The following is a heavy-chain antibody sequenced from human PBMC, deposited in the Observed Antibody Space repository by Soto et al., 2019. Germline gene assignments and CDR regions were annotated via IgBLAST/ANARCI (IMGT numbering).Heavy chain of an antibody. V-gene: IGHV3-23*01. CDR2: ISGNGGST. CDR3: ASYPSYYGSGSYYYFDQ. J-gene: IGHJ4*02. CDR1: GFTFSSYA. D-gene: IGHD3-10*01. Sequence: PGGSLRLSCAASGFTFSSYAMSWVRQAPGKGLEWVSAISGNGGSTYYADSVKGRFTISRDNSKNTLYLQMNSLRAEDTAVYFCASYPSYYGSGSYYYFDQWGQGTLVTVSS.